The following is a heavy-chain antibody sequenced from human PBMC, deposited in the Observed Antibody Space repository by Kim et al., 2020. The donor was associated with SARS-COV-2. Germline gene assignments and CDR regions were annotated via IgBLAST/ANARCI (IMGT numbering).Heavy chain of an antibody. Sequence: SVKVSCKASGGTFSSYAISWVRQAPGQGLEWMGGIIPIFGTANYAQKFQGRVTITADESTSTAYMELSSLRSEDTAVYYCAREPGDYVDYYYYGMDVWGQGTTVTVSS. V-gene: IGHV1-69*13. CDR2: IIPIFGTA. J-gene: IGHJ6*02. CDR3: AREPGDYVDYYYYGMDV. CDR1: GGTFSSYA. D-gene: IGHD4-17*01.